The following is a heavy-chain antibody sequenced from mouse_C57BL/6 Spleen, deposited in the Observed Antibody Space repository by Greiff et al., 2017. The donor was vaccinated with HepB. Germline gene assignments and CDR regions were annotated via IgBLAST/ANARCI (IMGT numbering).Heavy chain of an antibody. V-gene: IGHV3-6*01. CDR1: GYSITSGYY. Sequence: VQLQQSGPGLVKPSQSLSLTCSVTGYSITSGYYWNWIRQFPGNKLEWMGYISYDGSNNYNPSLKNRISITRDTSKNQFFLKLNSVTTEDTATYYCAREAYDGYYGGYFDYWGQGTTLTVSS. CDR2: ISYDGSN. J-gene: IGHJ2*01. CDR3: AREAYDGYYGGYFDY. D-gene: IGHD2-3*01.